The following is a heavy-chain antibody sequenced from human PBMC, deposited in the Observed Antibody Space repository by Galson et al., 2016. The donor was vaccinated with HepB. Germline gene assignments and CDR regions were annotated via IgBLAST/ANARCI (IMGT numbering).Heavy chain of an antibody. V-gene: IGHV4-30-4*08. Sequence: TLSLTCTVSGGSISTGGYYWNWIRQHPGKGLEWIGYIFYSGNTYYNPSLKSRVTISVDTSKNQFSLNLRDVTAADTAVYYCARDLILNGLDVWGQGTTVTVSS. D-gene: IGHD2-21*01. CDR3: ARDLILNGLDV. CDR1: GGSISTGGYY. J-gene: IGHJ6*02. CDR2: IFYSGNT.